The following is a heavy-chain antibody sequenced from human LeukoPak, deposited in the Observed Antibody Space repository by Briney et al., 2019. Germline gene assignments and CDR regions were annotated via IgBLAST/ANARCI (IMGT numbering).Heavy chain of an antibody. D-gene: IGHD3-22*01. J-gene: IGHJ4*02. CDR3: ASGPYDYYDSSGYGN. V-gene: IGHV4-38-2*02. Sequence: SETLSLTCTVSGYSISSGYYWGWIRQPPGKGLEWIGSIYHSGSTYYNPSLKSRVTISVDTSKNQFSLKLSSVTAADTAVYYCASGPYDYYDSSGYGNWGQGTLVTVSS. CDR2: IYHSGST. CDR1: GYSISSGYY.